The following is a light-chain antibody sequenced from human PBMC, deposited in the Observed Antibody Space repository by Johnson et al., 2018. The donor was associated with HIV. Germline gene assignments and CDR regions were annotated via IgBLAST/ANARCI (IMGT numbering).Light chain of an antibody. CDR1: SSNVGNNY. V-gene: IGLV1-51*02. CDR3: GTWDSSLSASV. Sequence: QSVLTQPPSVSAAPGQKVTISCSGTSSNVGNNYVSWYQQFPGTAPKLLIYEKNKRPSGIPDRFSGSKSGTSATLGITGLQTGDEADYYCGTWDSSLSASVFGTGTKVTVL. CDR2: EKN. J-gene: IGLJ1*01.